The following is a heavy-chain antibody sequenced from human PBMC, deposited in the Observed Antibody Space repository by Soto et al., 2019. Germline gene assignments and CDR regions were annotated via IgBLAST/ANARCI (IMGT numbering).Heavy chain of an antibody. CDR2: INPNSGGT. V-gene: IGHV1-2*04. CDR3: ARAEVKYDSCGYYYYGMDV. J-gene: IGHJ6*02. CDR1: GYTFTGYY. D-gene: IGHD3-3*01. Sequence: GASVKVSCKASGYTFTGYYMHWVRQAPGQGLEWMGWINPNSGGTNYAQKFQGWVTMTRDTSISTAYMELSRLRSDDTAVYYCARAEVKYDSCGYYYYGMDVWGQGTKVTVSS.